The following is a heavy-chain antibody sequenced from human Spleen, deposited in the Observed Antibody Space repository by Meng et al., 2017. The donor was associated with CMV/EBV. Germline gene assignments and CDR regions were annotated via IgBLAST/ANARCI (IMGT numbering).Heavy chain of an antibody. CDR2: IYSSGST. D-gene: IGHD3-3*01. V-gene: IGHV4-39*07. J-gene: IGHJ6*02. CDR1: GGSISSSSYY. CDR3: ARTFRTTLFGVVIFGGLDV. Sequence: SETLSLTCTVSGGSISSSSYYWGWIRQPPGKGLEWIGSIYSSGSTYYNPSLKSRVTISVDTSKNQFSLKLSSVTAADTAVYYCARTFRTTLFGVVIFGGLDVWGQGTTVTVSS.